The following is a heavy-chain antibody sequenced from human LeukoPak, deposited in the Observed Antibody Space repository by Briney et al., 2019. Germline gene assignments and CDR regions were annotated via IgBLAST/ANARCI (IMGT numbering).Heavy chain of an antibody. CDR3: ARDLGGYCSSTSCYKKQPYFDS. J-gene: IGHJ4*02. Sequence: GGSLRLSCAASAFTFSSYSMNWVRQAPGKGLEWVSSISSSSSYIYYADSVKGRFTISRDNAKNSLYLQMNSLRAEDTAVYYCARDLGGYCSSTSCYKKQPYFDSGGQGTLVTVS. D-gene: IGHD2-2*02. CDR2: ISSSSSYI. V-gene: IGHV3-21*01. CDR1: AFTFSSYS.